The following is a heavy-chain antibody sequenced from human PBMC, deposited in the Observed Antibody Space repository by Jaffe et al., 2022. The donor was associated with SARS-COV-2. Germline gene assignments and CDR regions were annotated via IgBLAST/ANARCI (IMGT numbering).Heavy chain of an antibody. J-gene: IGHJ6*02. V-gene: IGHV3-21*01. CDR1: GFTFSSYS. CDR3: ARDNSPGFAARFGFRYYGMDV. CDR2: ISSSSSYI. Sequence: EVQLVESGGGLVKPGGSLRLSCAASGFTFSSYSMNWVRQAPGKGLEWVSSISSSSSYIYYADSVKGRFTISRDNAKNSLYLQMNSLRAEDTAVYYCARDNSPGFAARFGFRYYGMDVWGQGTTVTVSS. D-gene: IGHD6-6*01.